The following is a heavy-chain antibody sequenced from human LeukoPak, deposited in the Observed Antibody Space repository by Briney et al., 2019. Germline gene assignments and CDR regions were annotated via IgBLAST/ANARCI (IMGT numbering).Heavy chain of an antibody. D-gene: IGHD6-13*01. J-gene: IGHJ4*02. CDR3: AREETVLYSSSWYEY. V-gene: IGHV1-69*13. CDR2: IIPIFGTA. Sequence: ASVKVSCKASGGTFSSYAISWVRQAPGQGLEWMGGIIPIFGTANYAQKFQGRVTITADESTSTAYMELSSLRSEDTAVYYCAREETVLYSSSWYEYWGQGTLVTVSS. CDR1: GGTFSSYA.